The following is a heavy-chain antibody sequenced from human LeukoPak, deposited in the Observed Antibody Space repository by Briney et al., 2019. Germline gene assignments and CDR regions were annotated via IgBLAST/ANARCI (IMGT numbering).Heavy chain of an antibody. CDR3: AKDPTTERIAAAGKDY. CDR2: ISGGGGST. CDR1: GFTFSRYA. Sequence: GGSLRLSCAASGFTFSRYAMSWVRQAPGKGLEWVSTISGGGGSTYYAGSVKGRFTISRDNSKNTLYLQMNSLRAEDTAVYYCAKDPTTERIAAAGKDYWGQGTLVTVSS. J-gene: IGHJ4*02. V-gene: IGHV3-23*01. D-gene: IGHD6-13*01.